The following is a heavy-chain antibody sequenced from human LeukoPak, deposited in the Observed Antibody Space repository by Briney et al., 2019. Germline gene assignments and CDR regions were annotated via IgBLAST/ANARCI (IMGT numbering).Heavy chain of an antibody. CDR2: ISYDGSNK. Sequence: GGSLRLSCAASGFTFSSYAMHWVRQAPGKGLEWVAVISYDGSNKYYADSVKGRFTISRDNSKNTLYLQMNSLRDEDTAVYYCARDLRYFDWLLRSTSPDYWGQGTLVTVSS. J-gene: IGHJ4*02. CDR3: ARDLRYFDWLLRSTSPDY. V-gene: IGHV3-30*04. CDR1: GFTFSSYA. D-gene: IGHD3-9*01.